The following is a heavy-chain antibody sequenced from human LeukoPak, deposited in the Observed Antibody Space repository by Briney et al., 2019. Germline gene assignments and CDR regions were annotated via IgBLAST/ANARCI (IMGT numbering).Heavy chain of an antibody. CDR2: TSGGGDTT. CDR1: GFTFSNYA. V-gene: IGHV3-23*01. Sequence: GGSLRLSCAASGFTFSNYAVTWVRQAPGKGLEWVSGTSGGGDTTHYADSVKGRFTISRDNSKNMVYLQMDSLRAEDTAVYYCATQWSVGGPTWNYMDVWGKGTTVTVSS. J-gene: IGHJ6*03. CDR3: ATQWSVGGPTWNYMDV. D-gene: IGHD2-15*01.